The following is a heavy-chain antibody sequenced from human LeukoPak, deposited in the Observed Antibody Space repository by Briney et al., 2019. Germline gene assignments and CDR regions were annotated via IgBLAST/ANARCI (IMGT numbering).Heavy chain of an antibody. J-gene: IGHJ4*02. CDR2: INPNSGGT. V-gene: IGHV1-2*02. CDR3: ARKYYGSGSP. D-gene: IGHD3-10*01. CDR1: GYTFSGYY. Sequence: ASVKVSCKASGYTFSGYYMNWVRQAPGQGLEWMGWINPNSGGTNSAVKFQGRVTMTRDTSISTAYMELSRLRSDDTAVYYCARKYYGSGSPWGQGTLVTVSS.